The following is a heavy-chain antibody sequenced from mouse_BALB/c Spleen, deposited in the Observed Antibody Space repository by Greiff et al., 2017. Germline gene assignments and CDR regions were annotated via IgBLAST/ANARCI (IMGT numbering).Heavy chain of an antibody. CDR1: GFSLTSSG. Sequence: QVQLKESGPGLVAPSQSLSITCTVSGFSLTSSGVHWVRQPPGKGLEWLGVIWAGGSTNYNSALMSRLSISKDNSKSQVFLKMNSLQTDDTAMYYCAREDDYDAMDYWGQGTSVTVSS. CDR3: AREDDYDAMDY. CDR2: IWAGGST. J-gene: IGHJ4*01. V-gene: IGHV2-9*02.